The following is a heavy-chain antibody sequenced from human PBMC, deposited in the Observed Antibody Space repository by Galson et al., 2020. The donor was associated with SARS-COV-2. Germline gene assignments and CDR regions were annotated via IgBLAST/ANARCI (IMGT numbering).Heavy chain of an antibody. CDR2: IYPGDSDT. Sequence: ASVKVSCKGSGYSFTNYWIGWVRQMPGKGLEWMGIIYPGDSDTRYSPSFQGQVTISADKSISTAYLQWTSLKASDTAMYYCAKSLDVGSYYGNGACEIWGQGTMVTVSS. V-gene: IGHV5-51*01. CDR1: GYSFTNYW. D-gene: IGHD1-26*01. CDR3: AKSLDVGSYYGNGACEI. J-gene: IGHJ3*02.